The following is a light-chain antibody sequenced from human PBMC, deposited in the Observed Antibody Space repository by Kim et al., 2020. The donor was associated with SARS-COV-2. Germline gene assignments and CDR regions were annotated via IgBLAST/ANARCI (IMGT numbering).Light chain of an antibody. CDR1: QSVSSSY. J-gene: IGKJ2*01. CDR3: QQYGSSPRTYT. V-gene: IGKV3-20*01. CDR2: GAS. Sequence: PGERATLPCRASQSVSSSYLAWYQQKPCQAPRLLIYGASSRATGIPDRFSGSGSGTDFTLTISRLEPEDFAVYYCQQYGSSPRTYTFGQGTKLEIK.